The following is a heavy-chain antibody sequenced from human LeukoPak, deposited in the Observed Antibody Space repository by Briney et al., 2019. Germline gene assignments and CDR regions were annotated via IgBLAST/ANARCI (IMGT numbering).Heavy chain of an antibody. CDR1: GFTFSDHY. CDR3: ARVDGRNGDYFDY. V-gene: IGHV3-72*01. J-gene: IGHJ4*02. CDR2: TRNKANSYTT. D-gene: IGHD1-1*01. Sequence: GGSLRLSCAASGFTFSDHYMDWVRQAPGKGLEWVGRTRNKANSYTTEYAASVKGRFTISRGDSKNPLYLQMNSLKTEDTAVYYCARVDGRNGDYFDYWGRGTLVTVSS.